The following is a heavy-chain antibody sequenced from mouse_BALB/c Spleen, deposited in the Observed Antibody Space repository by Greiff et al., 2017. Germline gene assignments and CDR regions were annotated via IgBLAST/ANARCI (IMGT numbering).Heavy chain of an antibody. D-gene: IGHD4-1*01. J-gene: IGHJ2*01. CDR3: ARLGLDWDAY. CDR2: INPYNDGT. CDR1: GYTFTSYV. Sequence: EVKLMESGPELVKPGASVKMSCKASGYTFTSYVMHWVKQKPGQGLEWIGYINPYNDGTKYNEKFKGKATLTSDKSSSTAYMELSSLTSEDSAVYYCARLGLDWDAYWGQGTTLTVSS. V-gene: IGHV1-14*01.